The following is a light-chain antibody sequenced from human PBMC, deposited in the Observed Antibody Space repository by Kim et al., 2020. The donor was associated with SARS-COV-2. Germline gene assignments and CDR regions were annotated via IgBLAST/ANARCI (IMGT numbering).Light chain of an antibody. CDR2: GAS. Sequence: EIVLTQSPGTLSLSPGDRATLSCRASQIVSSTRLSWFQKKRGQAPRLLIYGASNRANGIPDRFSGSGSGTDFTLAITRLEPEDFAVYFCQQYDDSPPTFGQGTKVDIK. J-gene: IGKJ1*01. CDR3: QQYDDSPPT. V-gene: IGKV3-20*01. CDR1: QIVSSTR.